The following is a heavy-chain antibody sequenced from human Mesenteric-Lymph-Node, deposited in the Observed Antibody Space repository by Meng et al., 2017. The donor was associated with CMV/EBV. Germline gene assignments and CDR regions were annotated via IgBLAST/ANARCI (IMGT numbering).Heavy chain of an antibody. D-gene: IGHD2-2*01. CDR1: GGTFSSYT. CDR2: IIPILGIA. V-gene: IGHV1-69*10. Sequence: SVKVSCKASGGTFSSYTISWVRQAPGQGLEWMGGIIPILGIANYAQKFQGRVTITADKSTSTAYMELSSLRSEDTAVYYCARIFLGYCSSPTCYANAFDIWGQGTMVTVSS. CDR3: ARIFLGYCSSPTCYANAFDI. J-gene: IGHJ3*02.